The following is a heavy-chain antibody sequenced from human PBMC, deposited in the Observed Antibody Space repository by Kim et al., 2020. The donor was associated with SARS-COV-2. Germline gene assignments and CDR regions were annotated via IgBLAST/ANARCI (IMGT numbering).Heavy chain of an antibody. J-gene: IGHJ5*02. CDR3: ARDDSYDSSGRNWFDP. D-gene: IGHD3-22*01. Sequence: ASVKVSCKASGYIFSSYAIHWVRQAPGQRPEWMGWINGGNGNPKYSQKFQDRVTITRDTSATTVYMELSSLRVEDTAVYYCARDDSYDSSGRNWFDPWGQ. V-gene: IGHV1-3*01. CDR2: INGGNGNP. CDR1: GYIFSSYA.